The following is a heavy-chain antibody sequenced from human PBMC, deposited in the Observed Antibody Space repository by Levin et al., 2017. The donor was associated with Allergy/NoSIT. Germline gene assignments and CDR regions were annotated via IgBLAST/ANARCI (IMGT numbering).Heavy chain of an antibody. J-gene: IGHJ5*02. V-gene: IGHV1-2*02. CDR2: LNPHSGGT. CDR3: ARELKSGWFDH. D-gene: IGHD3-3*01. Sequence: GGSLRLSCESSGYTFTDCYLHWLRQAPGQGLEWMGWLNPHSGGTKYAQRFQGRVTITRDTSISTAYMELRRLTSDDTAVYFCARELKSGWFDHWGQGSLVTVSS. CDR1: GYTFTDCY.